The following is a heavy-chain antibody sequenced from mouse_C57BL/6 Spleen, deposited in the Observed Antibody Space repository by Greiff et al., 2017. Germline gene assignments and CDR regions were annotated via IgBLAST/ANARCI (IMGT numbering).Heavy chain of an antibody. Sequence: EVQLQESGPGMVKPSQSLSLTCTVTGYSITSGYDWHWIRHFPGNKLEWMGYISYSGSTNYNPSLKSRISITHDTSKNHFFLKLNSVTTEDTATYYCARWGTHWYFDVWGTGTTVTVSS. V-gene: IGHV3-1*01. D-gene: IGHD3-3*01. CDR3: ARWGTHWYFDV. J-gene: IGHJ1*03. CDR2: ISYSGST. CDR1: GYSITSGYD.